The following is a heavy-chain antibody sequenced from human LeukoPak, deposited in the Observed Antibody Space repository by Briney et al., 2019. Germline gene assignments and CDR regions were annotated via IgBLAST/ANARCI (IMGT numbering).Heavy chain of an antibody. V-gene: IGHV1-46*01. CDR1: GYTFTDYN. D-gene: IGHD5-24*01. Sequence: ASVKVSCKTSGYTFTDYNLHWVRQAPGQRLEWMGIIKPSGGDTSYAQTFQGRVFMTRDTSTSTVYMELSSLKSEDTAVYYCARVRDGYNDAYDIRGQGTMVTVSS. J-gene: IGHJ3*02. CDR3: ARVRDGYNDAYDI. CDR2: IKPSGGDT.